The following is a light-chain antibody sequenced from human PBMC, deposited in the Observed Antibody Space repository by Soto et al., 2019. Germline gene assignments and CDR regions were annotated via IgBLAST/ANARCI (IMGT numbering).Light chain of an antibody. J-gene: IGKJ1*01. V-gene: IGKV2-30*01. Sequence: DVVMTQSPLSLPVTLGQPASISCRSSQSLLYSDGNTYLSWFQQSPGQSPRRLIYKVSNRDSGVPDRFSGSVSGTDFTLKISRVEAEDVGVYYCMQGTYWTPRTCGQGTKVEIK. CDR3: MQGTYWTPRT. CDR2: KVS. CDR1: QSLLYSDGNTY.